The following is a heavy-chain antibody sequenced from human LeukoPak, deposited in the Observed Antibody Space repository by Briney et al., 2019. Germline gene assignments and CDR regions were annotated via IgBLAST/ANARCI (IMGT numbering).Heavy chain of an antibody. J-gene: IGHJ3*02. CDR1: GGSISTYY. CDR2: IYYSGST. D-gene: IGHD1-26*01. V-gene: IGHV4-59*08. Sequence: PSETLSLTCSVSGGSISTYYWSWFRQPPGKGLEWIGYIYYSGSTNYNPSLKSRVTVSLDTSKIQFSLRLRSVTAADTAVYYCARGSGSNGFDIWGQGTKVTVSS. CDR3: ARGSGSNGFDI.